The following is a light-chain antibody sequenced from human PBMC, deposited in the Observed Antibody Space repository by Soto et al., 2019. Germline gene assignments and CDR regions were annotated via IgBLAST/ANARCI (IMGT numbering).Light chain of an antibody. CDR2: EVS. CDR1: SSDVGGYNY. CDR3: SSYASSSTS. J-gene: IGLJ1*01. V-gene: IGLV2-14*01. Sequence: QSPLTQPASVSGSPGQSITISCTGTSSDVGGYNYVSWYQQHPGKAPKLMIYEVSNRPSGVSHRFSGSKSGNTASLTISGLPAEDEADYYCSSYASSSTSFGTGTKGTVL.